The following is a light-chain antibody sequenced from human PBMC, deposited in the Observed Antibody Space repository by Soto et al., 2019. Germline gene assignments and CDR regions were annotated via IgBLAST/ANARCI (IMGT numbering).Light chain of an antibody. Sequence: QSALTQPASVSGSPGQSITISCTGTVGLVSWYQQHPGKVPKLIIYDDTKRPSGVSSRFSGSKSGNTASLTISGLQAEDEGDYYCTSFAPGRIYVFGSGTKVTVL. CDR3: TSFAPGRIYV. CDR1: VGL. V-gene: IGLV2-23*01. CDR2: DDT. J-gene: IGLJ1*01.